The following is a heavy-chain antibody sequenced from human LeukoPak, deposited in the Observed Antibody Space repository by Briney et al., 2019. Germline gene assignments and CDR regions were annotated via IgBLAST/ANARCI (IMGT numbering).Heavy chain of an antibody. CDR2: INHSGST. CDR1: GGSFSGYY. Sequence: SETLSLTCAVYGGSFSGYYWSWIRQPPGKGLEWIGEINHSGSTNYNPSHKSRVTISVDTSKNQFSLKLSSVTAADTAVYYCARGVSIAARLNWFDPWGQGTLVTVSS. J-gene: IGHJ5*02. CDR3: ARGVSIAARLNWFDP. V-gene: IGHV4-34*01. D-gene: IGHD6-6*01.